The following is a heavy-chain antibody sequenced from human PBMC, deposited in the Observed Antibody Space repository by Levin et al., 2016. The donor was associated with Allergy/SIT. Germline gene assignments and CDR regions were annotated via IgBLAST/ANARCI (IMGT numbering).Heavy chain of an antibody. CDR3: ARAGREGFNIDYYNYIDV. Sequence: SETLSLTCTVSGDSINSGTYYWGWIRQPPGKGLEWLGSIYYSGSTYYNPSLKSRLTISLVTSKNEFSLKLTSVTAADTAVYYCARAGREGFNIDYYNYIDVWGKGTTVTVSS. J-gene: IGHJ6*03. V-gene: IGHV4-39*07. D-gene: IGHD5-24*01. CDR1: GDSINSGTYY. CDR2: IYYSGST.